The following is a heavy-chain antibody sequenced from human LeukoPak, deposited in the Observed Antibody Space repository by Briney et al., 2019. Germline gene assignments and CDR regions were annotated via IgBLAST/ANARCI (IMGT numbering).Heavy chain of an antibody. J-gene: IGHJ4*02. V-gene: IGHV1-46*01. CDR3: ATLEQQLGFDY. Sequence: ASVKVSCKASGYTFTSYYMHWVRQAPGQGLEWMGIINPSGGSTSYAQKFQGRVTMTRDTSTSTVYMELSSLRSEDTAVYYCATLEQQLGFDYWGQGTLVTVSS. CDR2: INPSGGST. D-gene: IGHD6-13*01. CDR1: GYTFTSYY.